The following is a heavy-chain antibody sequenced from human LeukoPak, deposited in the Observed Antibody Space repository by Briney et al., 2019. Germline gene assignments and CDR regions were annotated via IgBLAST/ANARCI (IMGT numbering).Heavy chain of an antibody. CDR2: IYYTGDA. CDR3: ARVESGYYDSFDI. J-gene: IGHJ3*02. Sequence: SETLSLTCTVPGDSISSGSYYWGWIRQPPGKGLGYIGTIYYTGDAYYNPSLKGRVTISIDTSRKQFSLRLNSVTAADTAVYYCARVESGYYDSFDIWGQGTMVIVSS. D-gene: IGHD3-22*01. CDR1: GDSISSGSYY. V-gene: IGHV4-39*07.